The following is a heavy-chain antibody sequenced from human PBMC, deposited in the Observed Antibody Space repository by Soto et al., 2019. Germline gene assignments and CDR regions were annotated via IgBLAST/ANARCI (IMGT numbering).Heavy chain of an antibody. CDR1: GGSISSSSYY. CDR3: ARHRRYYDILTGYYKALALDY. V-gene: IGHV4-39*01. CDR2: IYYSGST. J-gene: IGHJ4*02. Sequence: PSETLSLTCTVSGGSISSSSYYWGWIRQPPGKGLEWIGSIYYSGSTYYNPSLKSRVTISVDTSKNQFSLKLSSVTAADTAVYYCARHRRYYDILTGYYKALALDYWGQGTLVTVSS. D-gene: IGHD3-9*01.